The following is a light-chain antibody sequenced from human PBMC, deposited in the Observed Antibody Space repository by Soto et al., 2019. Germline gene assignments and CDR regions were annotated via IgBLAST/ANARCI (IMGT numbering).Light chain of an antibody. J-gene: IGLJ2*01. CDR2: SNN. CDR1: SSNIGVNT. CDR3: ASWDDSLNGVV. Sequence: QSVVTQPPSASGTPGQGVTICCSGSSSNIGVNTVNWYQQLPGTAPKLLIYSNNLRPSGVPDRFSGSKSGTSASLAISGLQSEDEADYHCASWDDSLNGVVFGGGTKLTVL. V-gene: IGLV1-44*01.